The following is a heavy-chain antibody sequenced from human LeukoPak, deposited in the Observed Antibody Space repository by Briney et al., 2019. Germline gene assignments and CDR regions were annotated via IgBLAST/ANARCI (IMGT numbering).Heavy chain of an antibody. V-gene: IGHV3-21*01. Sequence: GGSLRLSCAASGFTFSSYSMNWVRQAPGKGLVWVSSISSSSSYIYYADSVKGRFTISRDNAKNSLYLQMNSLRAEDTAVYYCARYCSSTSCYGFDYWGQGTLVTVSS. CDR1: GFTFSSYS. CDR2: ISSSSSYI. J-gene: IGHJ4*02. CDR3: ARYCSSTSCYGFDY. D-gene: IGHD2-2*01.